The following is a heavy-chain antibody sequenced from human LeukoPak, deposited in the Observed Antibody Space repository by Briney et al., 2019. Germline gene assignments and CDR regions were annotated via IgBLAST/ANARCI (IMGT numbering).Heavy chain of an antibody. V-gene: IGHV1-69*04. CDR2: IIPILGIA. D-gene: IGHD6-13*01. Sequence: SVKVSCKASGGTFSSYAISWVRQAPGQGLEWMGRIIPILGIANYAQKFQGRVTITADKSTSTAYMELSSLRSEDTAVYYCAGERPGIAAAGTQNWFDPWGQGTLVTVSS. J-gene: IGHJ5*02. CDR1: GGTFSSYA. CDR3: AGERPGIAAAGTQNWFDP.